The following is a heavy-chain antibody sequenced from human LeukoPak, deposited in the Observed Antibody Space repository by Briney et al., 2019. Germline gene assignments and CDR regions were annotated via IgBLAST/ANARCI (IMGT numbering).Heavy chain of an antibody. D-gene: IGHD6-6*01. Sequence: GGSLRLSCAASGFTFSDYNMNWVRQSPEKGLEWVSSITSGTTYIYYADSVRGRFTLSRDNAKNSLYLQVNSLRAEDTAVYYCARWPYSSSYYFDYWGQGTLVTVSS. CDR2: ITSGTTYI. J-gene: IGHJ4*02. CDR3: ARWPYSSSYYFDY. CDR1: GFTFSDYN. V-gene: IGHV3-21*01.